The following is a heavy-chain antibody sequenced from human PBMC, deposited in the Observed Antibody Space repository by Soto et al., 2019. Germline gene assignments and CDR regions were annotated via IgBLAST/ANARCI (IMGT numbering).Heavy chain of an antibody. CDR1: GYTFTSYG. J-gene: IGHJ5*02. V-gene: IGHV1-18*01. CDR2: ISAYNGNT. CDR3: ARTSNYDILTGHPGWFDP. D-gene: IGHD3-9*01. Sequence: QVQLVQSGAEVKEPGASVKVSCKASGYTFTSYGISWVRQAPGQGLEWMGWISAYNGNTNYAQKLQGRVTMTTDTSTSTAYMELRSLRSDDTAVYYCARTSNYDILTGHPGWFDPWGQGTLVTVSS.